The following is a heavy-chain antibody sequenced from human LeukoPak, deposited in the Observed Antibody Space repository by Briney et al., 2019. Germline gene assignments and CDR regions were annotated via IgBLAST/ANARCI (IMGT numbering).Heavy chain of an antibody. D-gene: IGHD3-10*01. CDR3: AKLAKYFYGWETYYFFEH. CDR1: GFSFTTYW. Sequence: GGSLRLSCAASGFSFTTYWMSWVRQAPGKGLEWVANINQDGTEKYYVDSVKGRFTISRGNAKNSLYLQMNSLRVEDTAVYYCAKLAKYFYGWETYYFFEHWGQGTPVTASS. CDR2: INQDGTEK. V-gene: IGHV3-7*01. J-gene: IGHJ4*02.